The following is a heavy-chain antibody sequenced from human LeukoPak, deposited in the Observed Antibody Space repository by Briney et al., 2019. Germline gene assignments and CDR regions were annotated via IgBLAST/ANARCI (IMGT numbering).Heavy chain of an antibody. CDR3: AGHRPVLNWFDP. J-gene: IGHJ5*02. D-gene: IGHD3-10*02. CDR1: GGSFSSYY. V-gene: IGHV4-59*01. Sequence: SETLSLTCAVYGGSFSSYYWSWIRQPPGKGLEWIGYIYYSGSTNYNPSLKSRVTISVDTSKNQFSLKLSSVTAADTAVYYCAGHRPVLNWFDPWGQGTLVTVSS. CDR2: IYYSGST.